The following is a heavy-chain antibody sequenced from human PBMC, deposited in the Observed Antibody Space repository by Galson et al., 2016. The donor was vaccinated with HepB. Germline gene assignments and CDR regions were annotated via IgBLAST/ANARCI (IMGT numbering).Heavy chain of an antibody. CDR1: GFAFSNYW. Sequence: SLRLSCAASGFAFSNYWMHWVRQVPGKGLVWVSRINGAGSSTNYADSVKGRFTISRDNAKNTLYLQMNSLRVEDAAVYYCAILSVDVVFVMNGVDVWGQGTTVTVSS. J-gene: IGHJ6*02. CDR3: AILSVDVVFVMNGVDV. V-gene: IGHV3-74*01. D-gene: IGHD5-12*01. CDR2: INGAGSST.